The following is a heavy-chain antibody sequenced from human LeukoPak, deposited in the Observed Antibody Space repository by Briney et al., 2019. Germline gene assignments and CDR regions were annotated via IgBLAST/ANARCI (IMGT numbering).Heavy chain of an antibody. J-gene: IGHJ6*02. CDR3: AKGSYKTDYGDYYGMDV. V-gene: IGHV3-30*18. Sequence: GRSLRLSCAASGFTFSSYGMHWVRQAPGKGLEWVAVISYDGSNKYYADSVKGRFTISRDNSKNTLYLQMNSLRAEDTAVYYCAKGSYKTDYGDYYGMDVWGQGTTVTVSS. CDR1: GFTFSSYG. D-gene: IGHD4-17*01. CDR2: ISYDGSNK.